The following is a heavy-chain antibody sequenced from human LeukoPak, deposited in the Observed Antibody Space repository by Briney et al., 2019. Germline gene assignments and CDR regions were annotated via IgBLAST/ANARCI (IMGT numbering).Heavy chain of an antibody. J-gene: IGHJ3*02. CDR1: GFTFSSYS. CDR2: ISSSSSSTI. CDR3: ARAPLKARGYCSGGSCYEGAFDI. D-gene: IGHD2-15*01. Sequence: GGSLRLSCAASGFTFSSYSMNWVRQAPGKGLEWVSYISSSSSSTIYYADSVKGRFTISRDNAKNSLYLQMNSLRAEGTAVYYCARAPLKARGYCSGGSCYEGAFDIWGQGTMVTVSS. V-gene: IGHV3-48*04.